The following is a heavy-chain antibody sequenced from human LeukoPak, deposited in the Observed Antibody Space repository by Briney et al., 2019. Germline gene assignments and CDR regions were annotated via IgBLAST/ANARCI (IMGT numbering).Heavy chain of an antibody. V-gene: IGHV3-7*01. CDR2: IKQDGSEK. Sequence: GGSLRLSCAASGFTFSNYWMHWVRQAPGKGLEWVANIKQDGSEKDYVGSMKGRITISRDNAKNSLYLQMNSLRAEDTAVYYCVTSRGDDSGSRYRSFDYWGQGTLVTVSS. CDR1: GFTFSNYW. CDR3: VTSRGDDSGSRYRSFDY. D-gene: IGHD3-10*01. J-gene: IGHJ4*02.